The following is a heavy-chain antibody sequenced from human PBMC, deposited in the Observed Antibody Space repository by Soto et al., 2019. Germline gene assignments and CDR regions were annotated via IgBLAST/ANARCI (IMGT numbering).Heavy chain of an antibody. CDR2: SFPNGST. Sequence: PSVLLSLTYPVSRGYGNNFHWSWVRQPAGKGLEWIGRSFPNGSTDYSPSLQSRVTLTVDTSKNQISLNLTSVTAADMAVYYCASEGSHSAHNFAIGIQLWSFDRWAQG. CDR3: ASEGSHSAHNFAIGIQLWSFDR. V-gene: IGHV4-4*07. J-gene: IGHJ5*02. D-gene: IGHD1-1*01. CDR1: RGYGNNFH.